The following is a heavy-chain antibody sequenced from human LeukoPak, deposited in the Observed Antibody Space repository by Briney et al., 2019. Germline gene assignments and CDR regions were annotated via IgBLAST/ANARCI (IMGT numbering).Heavy chain of an antibody. D-gene: IGHD1-1*01. CDR3: AREKRLERRLFDY. Sequence: SETLSLTCTVSGGSISSYYWSWIRQPPGKGLEWIGYIYYSGSTNYNPSLKSRVTISVDTSKNQFSLKLSSVTAADTAVYYCAREKRLERRLFDYWGQGTLVTVSS. CDR2: IYYSGST. V-gene: IGHV4-59*12. CDR1: GGSISSYY. J-gene: IGHJ4*02.